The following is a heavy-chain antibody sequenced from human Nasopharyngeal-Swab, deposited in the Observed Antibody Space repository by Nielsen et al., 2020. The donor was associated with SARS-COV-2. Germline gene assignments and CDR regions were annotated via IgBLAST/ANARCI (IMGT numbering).Heavy chain of an antibody. J-gene: IGHJ6*02. CDR1: GFTFADYA. CDR2: ISWNSGSI. Sequence: SLKISSAASGFTFADYAMHWVRQAPGKGLEWVSGISWNSGSIGYADSVKGRFTISRDNAKNSLYLQMNSLRAEDTALYYCATDATSYYYYGMDVWGQGTTVTVSS. CDR3: ATDATSYYYYGMDV. V-gene: IGHV3-9*01. D-gene: IGHD1-26*01.